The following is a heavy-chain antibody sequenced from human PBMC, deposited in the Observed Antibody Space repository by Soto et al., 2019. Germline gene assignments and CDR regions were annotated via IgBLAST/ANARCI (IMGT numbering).Heavy chain of an antibody. D-gene: IGHD2-2*01. V-gene: IGHV4-34*01. J-gene: IGHJ4*02. CDR1: GGSFSGYY. CDR2: INHSGST. Sequence: SETLSLTCAVYGGSFSGYYWSWIRQPPGKGLEWIGEINHSGSTNYNPSLKSRVTISVDTSKNQFSLKLSSVTAADTAVYYCARWGIVVVPAAKRRGAYWGQGTLVTVSS. CDR3: ARWGIVVVPAAKRRGAY.